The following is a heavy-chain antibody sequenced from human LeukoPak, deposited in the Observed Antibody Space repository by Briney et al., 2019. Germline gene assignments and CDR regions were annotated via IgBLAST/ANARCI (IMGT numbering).Heavy chain of an antibody. CDR2: IIPIFGTA. CDR3: ARMVRGVNSYYYYYMDV. J-gene: IGHJ6*03. CDR1: GGTFNIYA. Sequence: XXSCKAXGGTFNIYAISWVRQAPGQGLEWMGGIIPIFGTANYAQKFQGRVTITADESTSTAYMELSSLRSEDTAVYYCARMVRGVNSYYYYYMDVWGKGTTVTVSS. V-gene: IGHV1-69*01. D-gene: IGHD3-10*01.